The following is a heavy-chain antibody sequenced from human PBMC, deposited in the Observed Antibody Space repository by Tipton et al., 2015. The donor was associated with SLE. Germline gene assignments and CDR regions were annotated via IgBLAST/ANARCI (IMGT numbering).Heavy chain of an antibody. CDR3: ASGGPEAFDI. J-gene: IGHJ3*02. Sequence: TLSLTCTVSGGSISSSSYYWGWIRQPPGKGLEWIGSIYYSGSTYYNPSLKSRVTISVDRSKNQFSLRLSSVTAADTAVYYCASGGPEAFDIWGQGTMVTVSS. CDR1: GGSISSSSYY. CDR2: IYYSGST. D-gene: IGHD4-23*01. V-gene: IGHV4-39*07.